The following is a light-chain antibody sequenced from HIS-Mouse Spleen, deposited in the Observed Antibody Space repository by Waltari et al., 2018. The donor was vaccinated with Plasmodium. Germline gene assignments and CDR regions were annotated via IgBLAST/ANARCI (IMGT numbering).Light chain of an antibody. J-gene: IGKJ4*01. CDR2: AAS. V-gene: IGKV1-39*01. Sequence: IQMTQSHTSLSASVGHRFTITCRASQSISSYLNWYQQKPGKAPKLLIYAASSLQSGVPSRFSGSGSGTDFTLTISSLQPEDCATYYCQQSYSTPPTFGGGTKVEIK. CDR3: QQSYSTPPT. CDR1: QSISSY.